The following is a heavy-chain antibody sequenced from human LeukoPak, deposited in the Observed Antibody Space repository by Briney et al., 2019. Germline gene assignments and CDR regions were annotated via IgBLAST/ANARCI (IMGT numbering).Heavy chain of an antibody. CDR2: ISASGGST. Sequence: GGSLRLSCAASGFTFSSYAMSWVRQAPGKGLEWVSGISASGGSTYYADSVKGRFTISRDNPKNTLYLQMNSLRAEDTAVYYCAKVGTMLRVYNFIDYWGQGTLVTVSS. CDR3: AKVGTMLRVYNFIDY. D-gene: IGHD3-10*01. CDR1: GFTFSSYA. V-gene: IGHV3-23*01. J-gene: IGHJ4*02.